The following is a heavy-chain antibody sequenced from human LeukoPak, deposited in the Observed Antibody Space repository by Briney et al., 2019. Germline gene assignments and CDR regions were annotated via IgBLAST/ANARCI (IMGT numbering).Heavy chain of an antibody. V-gene: IGHV3-48*02. CDR1: GFTFSSYS. CDR2: ISSSSSTI. CDR3: ARDRYCSGGTCHYTFDI. D-gene: IGHD2-15*01. Sequence: GGSLRLSCAASGFTFSSYSMNWVRQAPGKGLEWVSSISSSSSTIYYADSVKGRFTISRDNSKNTLYLQMNSLRDEDTAMYYCARDRYCSGGTCHYTFDIWGRGTMVIVSS. J-gene: IGHJ3*02.